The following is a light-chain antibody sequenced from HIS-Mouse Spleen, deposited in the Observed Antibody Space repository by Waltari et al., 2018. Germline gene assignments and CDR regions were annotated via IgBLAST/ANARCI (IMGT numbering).Light chain of an antibody. V-gene: IGLV2-14*03. CDR2: DVS. J-gene: IGLJ2*01. CDR1: SRDVVASNY. Sequence: QSALTQPASVSGSPGQSIPISCTGTSRDVVASNYVSWYQQPPGKAPKLMIYDVSNRPSGVSNRFSGSKSGNTASLTISGLQAEDEADYYCSSYTSSSTLVFGGGTKLTVL. CDR3: SSYTSSSTLV.